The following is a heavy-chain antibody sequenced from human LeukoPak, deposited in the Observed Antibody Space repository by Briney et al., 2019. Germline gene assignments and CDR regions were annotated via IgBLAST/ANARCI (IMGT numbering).Heavy chain of an antibody. D-gene: IGHD2-2*01. Sequence: GGSLRLSCAASGFTFSNAWMSWVRQAPGKGLEWVGRIKSKTYGGTTDYAAPVKGRFTISRDDSKNTLYLQMNSLKTEDTAVYYCTTGRDIVVDWGQGTLVTVSS. CDR1: GFTFSNAW. V-gene: IGHV3-15*01. CDR3: TTGRDIVVD. J-gene: IGHJ4*02. CDR2: IKSKTYGGTT.